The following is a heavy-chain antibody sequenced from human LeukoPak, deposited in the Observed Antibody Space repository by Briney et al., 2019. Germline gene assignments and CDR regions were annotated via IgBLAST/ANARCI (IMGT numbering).Heavy chain of an antibody. J-gene: IGHJ6*03. D-gene: IGHD1-20*01. V-gene: IGHV1-2*02. CDR2: INPNSGGT. CDR3: ARDDNWNGGSRAGNYYYMDV. CDR1: GYTFTGYY. Sequence: ASVKVSCKASGYTFTGYYMHWVRQAPGQGLEWMGWINPNSGGTNYAQKFQGRVTMTRDTSISTAYMELNRLRSDDTAVYYCARDDNWNGGSRAGNYYYMDVWGKGTTVTVSS.